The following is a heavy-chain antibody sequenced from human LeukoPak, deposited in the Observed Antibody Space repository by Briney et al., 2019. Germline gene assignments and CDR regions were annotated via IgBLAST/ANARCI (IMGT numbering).Heavy chain of an antibody. CDR3: AREQVGGYSYGLDY. CDR1: GYTFTSYY. CDR2: INPNGGST. Sequence: ASVKVSCKASGYTFTSYYVHWVRQAPGQGPEWMTRINPNGGSTRYAQRFQGRVTMTRDTSTSTVYMELSSLRSEDTAVYYCAREQVGGYSYGLDYWGQGTLVTVSS. V-gene: IGHV1-46*01. D-gene: IGHD5-18*01. J-gene: IGHJ4*02.